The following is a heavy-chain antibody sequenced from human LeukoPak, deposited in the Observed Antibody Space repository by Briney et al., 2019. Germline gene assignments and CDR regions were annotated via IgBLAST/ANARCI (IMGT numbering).Heavy chain of an antibody. J-gene: IGHJ5*02. CDR3: AREGEYRYDILTGYYNVMGWFDP. CDR2: TYTSGST. Sequence: PSETLSLTCTVSGGSISSYYWSWIRQPAGKGLEWIGRTYTSGSTNYNPSLKSRVTMSVDTSKNQFSLKLSSVTAADTAVYYCAREGEYRYDILTGYYNVMGWFDPWGQGTLVTVSS. V-gene: IGHV4-4*07. D-gene: IGHD3-9*01. CDR1: GGSISSYY.